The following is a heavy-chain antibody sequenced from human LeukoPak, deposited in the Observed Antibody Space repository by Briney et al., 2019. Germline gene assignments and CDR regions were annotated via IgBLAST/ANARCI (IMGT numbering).Heavy chain of an antibody. CDR3: ARVSGYNFDY. CDR2: IYYSGCT. D-gene: IGHD5-12*01. V-gene: IGHV4-59*01. J-gene: IGHJ4*02. CDR1: GGSISNYY. Sequence: PETLSLTCTVSGGSISNYYWSWIRQPPGKGLEWIGYIYYSGCTNYNPSLKSRVTISVDTSKNQFSLKLSSVTAADTAVYYCARVSGYNFDYWGQGTLVTVS.